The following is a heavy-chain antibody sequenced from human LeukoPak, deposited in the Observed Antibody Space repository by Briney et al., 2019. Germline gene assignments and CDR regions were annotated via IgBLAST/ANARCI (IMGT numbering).Heavy chain of an antibody. D-gene: IGHD5-24*01. J-gene: IGHJ6*04. V-gene: IGHV3-74*01. CDR1: GFTFSNYW. Sequence: GGSLRPSCAASGFTFSNYWMLWVRQGPGKGLVWVSNINTDGSITNYADSVKGRFSISRDNAKNTLYLQMNSLRAEDTAVYYCGRDNNYKVDVWGKGTTVTVSS. CDR2: INTDGSIT. CDR3: GRDNNYKVDV.